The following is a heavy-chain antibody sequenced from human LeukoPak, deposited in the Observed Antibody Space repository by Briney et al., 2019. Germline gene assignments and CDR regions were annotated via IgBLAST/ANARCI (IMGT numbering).Heavy chain of an antibody. CDR3: ARQYSSSSPLDY. CDR2: IYHSGST. V-gene: IGHV4-30-2*01. Sequence: SETLSLTCAVSGGSISSGGYSWSWIRQPPGKGLEWIGYIYHSGSTYYNPSLKSRVTISVDRSKNQFSLKLSSVTAADMAVYYCARQYSSSSPLDYWGQGTLVTVSS. D-gene: IGHD6-6*01. J-gene: IGHJ4*02. CDR1: GGSISSGGYS.